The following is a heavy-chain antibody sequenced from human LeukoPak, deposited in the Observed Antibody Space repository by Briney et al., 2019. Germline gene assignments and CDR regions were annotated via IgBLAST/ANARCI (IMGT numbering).Heavy chain of an antibody. CDR2: INPNSGGT. CDR3: ARDIGGSIRTAVAGWDY. Sequence: ASVKVSCKASGYTFTDYYMHWVRQAPGQGLEWMGWINPNSGGTNYAQKFQGRVTMTTDTSTSTAYMELRSLRSDDTAVYYCARDIGGSIRTAVAGWDYWGQGTLVTVSS. J-gene: IGHJ4*02. CDR1: GYTFTDYY. D-gene: IGHD6-19*01. V-gene: IGHV1-2*02.